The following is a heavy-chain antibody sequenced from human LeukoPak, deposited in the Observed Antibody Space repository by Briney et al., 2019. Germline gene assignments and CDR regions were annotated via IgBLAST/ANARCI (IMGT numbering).Heavy chain of an antibody. CDR1: GGSISSYH. CDR3: ASKTGAGYYYGSGSHSGWFDP. J-gene: IGHJ5*02. V-gene: IGHV4-59*01. Sequence: SETLSLTCTVSGGSISSYHWSWIRQPPGKGLECIGYIYYSGSTHYNPSLKSRVTISVDTSKNQFSLKLSSVTAADTAVYYCASKTGAGYYYGSGSHSGWFDPWGQGTLVTVSS. CDR2: IYYSGST. D-gene: IGHD3-10*01.